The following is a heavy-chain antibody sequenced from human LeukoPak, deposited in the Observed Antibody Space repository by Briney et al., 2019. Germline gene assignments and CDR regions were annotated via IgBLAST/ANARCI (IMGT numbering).Heavy chain of an antibody. J-gene: IGHJ6*03. CDR3: ARVCGSSSWYRPYYYYYYMDV. D-gene: IGHD6-13*01. V-gene: IGHV4-61*02. CDR2: IYINGST. Sequence: PSQTLSLTCTVSGGSISSGSYYWGWIRQPAGKGLEWIGRIYINGSTTYHPSLKSRATISLDTSKNQFSLKLSSVTAADTAVYYCARVCGSSSWYRPYYYYYYMDVWGKGTTVTVSS. CDR1: GGSISSGSYY.